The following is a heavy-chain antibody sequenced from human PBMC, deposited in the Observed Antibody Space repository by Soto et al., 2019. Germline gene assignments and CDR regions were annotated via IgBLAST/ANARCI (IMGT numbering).Heavy chain of an antibody. CDR3: TTEEWYYFPS. Sequence: SGGSLRLSCAASGFTFSVQWMSWVRQAPGKGLEWVATINQDVSERYYVDSVKGRFSISRDNAKNSLYLQMNSLRAEDTAVYYCTTEEWYYFPSWGQGTLVPVSS. D-gene: IGHD3-3*01. J-gene: IGHJ4*02. V-gene: IGHV3-7*03. CDR2: INQDVSER. CDR1: GFTFSVQW.